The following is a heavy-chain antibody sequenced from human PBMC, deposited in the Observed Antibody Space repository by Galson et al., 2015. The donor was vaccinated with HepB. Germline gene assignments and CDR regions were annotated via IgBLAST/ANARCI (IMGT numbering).Heavy chain of an antibody. Sequence: SLRLSCAASGFTFRICGRNWVRQAPGKGLEWVALIRHDESKKYYLDSVKGRFTVPRDNAKNSLYLEMNSLTAGDTAVYFCSREDVRGRPDPDYWGRGTLVTVSS. D-gene: IGHD1-14*01. V-gene: IGHV3-7*03. CDR2: IRHDESKK. CDR3: SREDVRGRPDPDY. J-gene: IGHJ4*02. CDR1: GFTFRICG.